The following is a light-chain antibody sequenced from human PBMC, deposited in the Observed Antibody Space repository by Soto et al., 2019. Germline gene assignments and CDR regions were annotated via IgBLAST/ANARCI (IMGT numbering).Light chain of an antibody. CDR3: QQIYSTPRS. V-gene: IGKV1-39*01. CDR2: AAS. Sequence: DIQMTQSPSSLSASVGDRVTITCRASQTISNYLNWYQQKPVKAPKVLIYAASSLQSGVPSRFSGSGSGTDFTLNISSLQPEDFATYYCQQIYSTPRSFDGGTKVEIK. J-gene: IGKJ4*01. CDR1: QTISNY.